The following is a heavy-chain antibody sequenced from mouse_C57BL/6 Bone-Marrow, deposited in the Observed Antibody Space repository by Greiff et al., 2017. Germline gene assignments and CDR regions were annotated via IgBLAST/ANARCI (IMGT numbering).Heavy chain of an antibody. D-gene: IGHD2-4*01. CDR2: IYPGAGDT. CDR3: ARDYGYAMDY. V-gene: IGHV1-80*01. J-gene: IGHJ4*01. CDR1: GYAFSSYW. Sequence: VQLQESGAELVKPGASVKISCKASGYAFSSYWLNWVKQRPGKGLEWIGQIYPGAGDTNYNGKFKGKATLTADKSSSTAYMQLSSLTSEDSAVYFCARDYGYAMDYWGQGTSVTVSS.